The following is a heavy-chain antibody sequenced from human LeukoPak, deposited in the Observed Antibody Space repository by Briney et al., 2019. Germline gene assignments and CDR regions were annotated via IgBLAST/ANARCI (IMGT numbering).Heavy chain of an antibody. Sequence: GGSLRLSCAASGFTFSTYPMNWVRQAPGKGLEWVSSLGGSSRSIYYADSVKGRFTIFRDNAKNSLYLQMNSLRAEDTAVYYCARELAEAFDYCGQGTLVTVSS. D-gene: IGHD6-25*01. J-gene: IGHJ4*02. CDR2: LGGSSRSI. CDR3: ARELAEAFDY. V-gene: IGHV3-21*01. CDR1: GFTFSTYP.